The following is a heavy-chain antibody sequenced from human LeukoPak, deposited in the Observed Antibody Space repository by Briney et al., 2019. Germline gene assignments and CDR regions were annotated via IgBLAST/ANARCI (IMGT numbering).Heavy chain of an antibody. D-gene: IGHD6-19*01. Sequence: GGSLRLSCAASGFTFSSYAMSWVRQAPGKGLEWVSAISGSGGSTYYADSVKGRFTISRDNSKNTLYLQMNSLRAEDTAVYYCAKAWYSSGWYGGSPFDYWGQGTLVTVSS. CDR2: ISGSGGST. V-gene: IGHV3-23*01. J-gene: IGHJ4*02. CDR1: GFTFSSYA. CDR3: AKAWYSSGWYGGSPFDY.